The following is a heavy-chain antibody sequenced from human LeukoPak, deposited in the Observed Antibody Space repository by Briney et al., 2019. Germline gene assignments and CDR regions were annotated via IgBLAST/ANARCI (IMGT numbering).Heavy chain of an antibody. J-gene: IGHJ6*03. CDR2: IIPIFGTA. CDR1: GGTFSSYA. V-gene: IGHV1-69*13. CDR3: AKSFGKYSSSWYGEGYYYYMDV. Sequence: ASVKVSCKASGGTFSSYAISWVRQAPGQGPEWMGGIIPIFGTANYAQKFQGRVTITADESTSTAYMELSSLRSEDTAVYYCAKSFGKYSSSWYGEGYYYYMDVWGKGTTVTVSS. D-gene: IGHD6-13*01.